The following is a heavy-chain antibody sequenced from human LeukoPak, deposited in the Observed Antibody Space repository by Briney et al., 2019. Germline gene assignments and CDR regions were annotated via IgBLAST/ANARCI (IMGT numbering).Heavy chain of an antibody. CDR2: IYSGGST. CDR1: GYTFSTFP. V-gene: IGHV3-53*01. D-gene: IGHD2-21*02. J-gene: IGHJ4*02. CDR3: ARGGDTSLFDY. Sequence: GGCLRLSCAASGYTFSTFPMSWVRQAPGKGLEWVSVIYSGGSTYYADSLKGRFTISRDNSKNTLYLQMNSLRAEDTAVYYCARGGDTSLFDYWGQGTLVTVSS.